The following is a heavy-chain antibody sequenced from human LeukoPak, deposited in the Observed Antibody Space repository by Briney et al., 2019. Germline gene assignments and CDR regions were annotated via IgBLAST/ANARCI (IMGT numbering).Heavy chain of an antibody. CDR3: ARNSAVGAFDI. CDR2: IIPILGIT. Sequence: SVKVSCKASGGTFSIYAISWVRQAPGQGLEWMGRIIPILGITNYAQKFQGRVTITADKSTSTACMELSSLRSEDTAVYYCARNSAVGAFDIWGQGTMVTVSS. CDR1: GGTFSIYA. V-gene: IGHV1-69*04. D-gene: IGHD5-18*01. J-gene: IGHJ3*02.